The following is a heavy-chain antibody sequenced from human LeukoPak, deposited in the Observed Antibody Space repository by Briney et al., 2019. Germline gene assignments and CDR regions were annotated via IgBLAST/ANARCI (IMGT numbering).Heavy chain of an antibody. D-gene: IGHD3-22*01. CDR1: GGSISSYY. CDR2: IYYSGST. CDR3: AREPYDSSGYYFRYFDY. V-gene: IGHV4-59*01. J-gene: IGHJ4*02. Sequence: PSETLSLTCTVSGGSISSYYWSWIRQPPGKGLEWIGYIYYSGSTNYNPSLKSRVTISVDTSKNQFSLKLSSVTATDTAVYYCAREPYDSSGYYFRYFDYWGQGTLVTVSS.